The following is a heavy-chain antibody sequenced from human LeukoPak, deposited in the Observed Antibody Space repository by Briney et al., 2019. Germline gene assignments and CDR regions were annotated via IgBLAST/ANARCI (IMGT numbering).Heavy chain of an antibody. V-gene: IGHV3-74*01. J-gene: IGHJ6*02. D-gene: IGHD2-21*01. Sequence: GGSLRLSCAASVFTFSRSWMQWVRQAPGKGLVWVSRINSDGSTTTYADSVKGRFTISRDNAKNTLYLQMNSLRADDTAVYYCACGPFYDYGLDVWGQGTTVTVFS. CDR3: ACGPFYDYGLDV. CDR1: VFTFSRSW. CDR2: INSDGSTT.